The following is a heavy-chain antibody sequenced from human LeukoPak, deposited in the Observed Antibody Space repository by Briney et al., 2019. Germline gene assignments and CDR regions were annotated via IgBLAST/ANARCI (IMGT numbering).Heavy chain of an antibody. Sequence: ASVKVSCKASGYTFTSYDINWVRQATGQGLEWMGWMNPNSGSTGYAQKFQGRVTMTTNTSISTAYMELSSLRSEDTAVYYCARDAHGSYAFDDWGQGTLVTVSS. CDR1: GYTFTSYD. J-gene: IGHJ4*02. V-gene: IGHV1-8*01. CDR3: ARDAHGSYAFDD. CDR2: MNPNSGST. D-gene: IGHD1-26*01.